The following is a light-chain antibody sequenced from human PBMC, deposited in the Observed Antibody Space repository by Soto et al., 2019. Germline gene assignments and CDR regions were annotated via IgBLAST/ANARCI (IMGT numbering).Light chain of an antibody. J-gene: IGKJ5*01. CDR3: QQYGNAPIT. CDR2: GAS. CDR1: QAVYSSL. Sequence: ETGLTQSPDTLSLSPGEGSTLSCRATQAVYSSLLAWYQQKPGQAPRLLIYGASSRATGIPDRFSGSGSGTDFTLSISRLEVEDFAVYHCQQYGNAPITFGQGTRLEI. V-gene: IGKV3-20*01.